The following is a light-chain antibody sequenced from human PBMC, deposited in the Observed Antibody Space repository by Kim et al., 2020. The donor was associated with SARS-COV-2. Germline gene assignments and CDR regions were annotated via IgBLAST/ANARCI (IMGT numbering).Light chain of an antibody. CDR3: SSYAGSNNLV. CDR2: EVS. J-gene: IGLJ2*01. CDR1: ISAVGGYNY. Sequence: QSALTQPPSASGSPGQSVTISCTGTISAVGGYNYVSWYQQHPGKVPKLMIYEVSKRPSGVPDRFSGSKSGNTASLTVSGLQTEDEADYYCSSYAGSNNLVFGGGTQLTFL. V-gene: IGLV2-8*01.